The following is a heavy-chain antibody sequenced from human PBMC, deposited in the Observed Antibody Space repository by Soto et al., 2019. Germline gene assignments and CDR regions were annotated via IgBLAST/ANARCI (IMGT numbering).Heavy chain of an antibody. CDR3: ARDASRIQLWLRY. CDR1: GGTFSSYA. Sequence: SVKVSCKASGGTFSSYAISWVRQAPGQGLEWMGGIIPIFGTANYAQKFQGRVTVTADESTSTAYMELSSLRSEDTAVYYCARDASRIQLWLRYWGQGTLVTVSS. J-gene: IGHJ4*02. D-gene: IGHD5-18*01. CDR2: IIPIFGTA. V-gene: IGHV1-69*13.